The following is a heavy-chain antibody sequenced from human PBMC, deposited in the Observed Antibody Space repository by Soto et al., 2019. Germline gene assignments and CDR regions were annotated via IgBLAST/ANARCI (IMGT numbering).Heavy chain of an antibody. CDR1: GGSIRSSNFY. CDR3: GRVVEGATRHTDFDS. J-gene: IGHJ5*01. V-gene: IGHV4-39*01. CDR2: VYYSGNT. D-gene: IGHD2-21*01. Sequence: SETLSLTCTVSGGSIRSSNFYWGWIRQPPGKGLEWIGSVYYSGNTYYSKSLKSRLTISADTATNQVSLRMSSVTAADTAVYFCGRVVEGATRHTDFDSWGQGTLVTSPQ.